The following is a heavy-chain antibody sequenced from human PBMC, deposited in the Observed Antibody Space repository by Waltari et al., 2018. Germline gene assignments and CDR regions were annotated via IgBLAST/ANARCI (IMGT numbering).Heavy chain of an antibody. D-gene: IGHD6-13*01. J-gene: IGHJ3*02. CDR1: GYTFTDYY. CDR2: VDPGDGET. CDR3: ANAAAGRPPDAFDI. Sequence: EVQLVQSGAEVKKPGATVKISCKASGYTFTDYYMHWVQQAPGKGLEWMGRVDPGDGETIYAEKFQGRVTITADTSTDTAYMELSSLRSEDTAVYYCANAAAGRPPDAFDIWGQGTMVTVSS. V-gene: IGHV1-69-2*01.